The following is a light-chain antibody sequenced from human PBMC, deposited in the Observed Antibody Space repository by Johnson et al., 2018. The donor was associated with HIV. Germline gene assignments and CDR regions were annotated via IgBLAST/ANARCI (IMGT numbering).Light chain of an antibody. V-gene: IGLV1-51*01. Sequence: QSVLTQPPSVSAAPGQKVTISCSGSSSNIGNNYVSWYQQLPGTAPKLLIYDNNKRPSGIPDRFSASKSGSSATLGITGLPTGDEADYYCGTWDSSLSAGGVFGTGTKVTVL. CDR1: SSNIGNNY. CDR2: DNN. CDR3: GTWDSSLSAGGV. J-gene: IGLJ1*01.